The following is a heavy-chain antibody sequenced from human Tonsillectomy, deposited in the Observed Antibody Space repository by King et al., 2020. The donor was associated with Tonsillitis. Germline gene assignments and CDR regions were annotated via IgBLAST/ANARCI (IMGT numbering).Heavy chain of an antibody. CDR2: IRSEANSYAT. D-gene: IGHD5-12*01. V-gene: IGHV3-73*02. CDR1: GFTFSGSP. Sequence: VQLVESGGGLVQPGGSLRLSCAASGFTFSGSPMHWVRQASGKGLEWVGRIRSEANSYATAYAASVKGRFTISRDDSKNTAYLQMNSLKTEDTAVYYCTSLHSYDSKIFYSYGLDVWGQGTTVTVSS. J-gene: IGHJ6*02. CDR3: TSLHSYDSKIFYSYGLDV.